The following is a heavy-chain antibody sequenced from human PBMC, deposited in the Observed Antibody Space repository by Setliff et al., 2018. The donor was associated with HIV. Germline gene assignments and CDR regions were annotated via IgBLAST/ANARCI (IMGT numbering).Heavy chain of an antibody. Sequence: GSLRLSCAASGFTFSSYSMNWVRQAPGKGLEWVSYISSSSSTIYYADSVKGRFTISRDNAKNSLYLQMNSLRAEDTAVYYCARDSNDYGDYILDYWGQGTLVTVSS. CDR1: GFTFSSYS. V-gene: IGHV3-48*01. J-gene: IGHJ4*02. CDR2: ISSSSSTI. CDR3: ARDSNDYGDYILDY. D-gene: IGHD4-17*01.